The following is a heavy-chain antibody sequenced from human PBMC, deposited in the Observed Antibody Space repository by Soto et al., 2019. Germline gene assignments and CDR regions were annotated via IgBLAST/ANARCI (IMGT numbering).Heavy chain of an antibody. V-gene: IGHV4-39*01. Sequence: SETLSLTCTVPGNSISSSSYFWGWIRQPPGKGLEWIGSIYYSGSTYYNPSLKSRVTLSVDTSKNQFSLKLSSVTAADTAVYYCARHPSNFWFDPWGQGTLVTVS. CDR1: GNSISSSSYF. CDR3: ARHPSNFWFDP. D-gene: IGHD4-4*01. CDR2: IYYSGST. J-gene: IGHJ5*02.